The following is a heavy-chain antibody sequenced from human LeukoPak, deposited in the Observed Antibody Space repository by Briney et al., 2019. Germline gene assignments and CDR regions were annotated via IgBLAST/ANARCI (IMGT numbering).Heavy chain of an antibody. CDR1: GGSITSSSYY. J-gene: IGHJ3*02. CDR3: ARIAATVTAQRTFDI. CDR2: VYYNGNT. V-gene: IGHV4-39*07. D-gene: IGHD4-17*01. Sequence: SETLSLTCTVSGGSITSSSYYWGWIRQPPGKGLEWIGSVYYNGNTYYNPSLKSRVTISVDTSKNQFSLKLSSVTAADTAVYYCARIAATVTAQRTFDIWGQGTMVTVSS.